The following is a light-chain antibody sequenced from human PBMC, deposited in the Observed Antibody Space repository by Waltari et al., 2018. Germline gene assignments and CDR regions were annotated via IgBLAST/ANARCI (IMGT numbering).Light chain of an antibody. CDR1: QSLQNNIGDNY. CDR3: MQVLQPPLT. CDR2: LGS. V-gene: IGKV2-28*01. Sequence: DIVMTQSPRSLPVTPGEPASISCRSSQSLQNNIGDNYLDWYLQKPGQSPQLLIYLGSNRASGVPDRFSGSGSGTDFTLKISRVEAEDVGVYYCMQVLQPPLTLGGGTNVEIK. J-gene: IGKJ4*01.